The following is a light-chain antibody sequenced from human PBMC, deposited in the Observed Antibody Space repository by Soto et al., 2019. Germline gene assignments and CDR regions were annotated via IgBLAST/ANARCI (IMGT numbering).Light chain of an antibody. CDR2: GVT. V-gene: IGLV2-14*03. J-gene: IGLJ1*01. CDR3: SSYTSTSPLAV. CDR1: SSDIGGYNY. Sequence: QSVLTQPASVSGSPGQLITISCTGTSSDIGGYNYVSWYQHYPGRAPQLIIYGVTNRPSGVSNRFSGSKSGNTASLTISGLQAEDEADYYCSSYTSTSPLAVFGPGTKVTVL.